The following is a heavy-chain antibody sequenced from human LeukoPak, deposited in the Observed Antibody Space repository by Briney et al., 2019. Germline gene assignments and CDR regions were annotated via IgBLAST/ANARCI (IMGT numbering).Heavy chain of an antibody. J-gene: IGHJ4*02. CDR2: IRYDGSNK. Sequence: PGGSLRLSCAASGFTFSSYGMHWVRQAPGRGLEWVAFIRYDGSNKYYADSVKGRFTISRDNSKNTLYLQMNSLRAEDTAVYYCAKASWEKLAPRADYWGQGTLVTVSS. CDR1: GFTFSSYG. CDR3: AKASWEKLAPRADY. D-gene: IGHD1-26*01. V-gene: IGHV3-30*02.